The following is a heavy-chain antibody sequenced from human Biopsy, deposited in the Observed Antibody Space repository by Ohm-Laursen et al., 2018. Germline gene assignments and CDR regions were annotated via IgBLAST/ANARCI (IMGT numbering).Heavy chain of an antibody. J-gene: IGHJ4*02. V-gene: IGHV1-46*01. D-gene: IGHD6-19*01. CDR1: GDTFTSYY. Sequence: GPSVYASCKPSGDTFTSYYMHWVRQAPGQGLGWMGMINPSGSTTSYTQIFQGRVTMTRDTAKSTVYMELSSLRSSDTAVYFCARNTGWCGGLYYFDCWGQGTLVTVSS. CDR3: ARNTGWCGGLYYFDC. CDR2: INPSGSTT.